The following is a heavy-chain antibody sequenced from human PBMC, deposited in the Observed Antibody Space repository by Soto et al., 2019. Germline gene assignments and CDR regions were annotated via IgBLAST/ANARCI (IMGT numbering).Heavy chain of an antibody. Sequence: GESLKISCKGSGYSFTSYWIGWVRQMPGKGLEWMGIIYPGDSDTRYSPSFQGQVTISADKSISTAYLQWSSLKASDTAMYYCARRVKYYYDSSGYRNWFDPWGQGTLVTVSS. J-gene: IGHJ5*02. V-gene: IGHV5-51*01. D-gene: IGHD3-22*01. CDR2: IYPGDSDT. CDR3: ARRVKYYYDSSGYRNWFDP. CDR1: GYSFTSYW.